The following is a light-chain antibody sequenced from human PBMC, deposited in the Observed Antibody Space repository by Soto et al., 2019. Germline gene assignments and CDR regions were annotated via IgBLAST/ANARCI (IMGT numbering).Light chain of an antibody. CDR1: QSVSSSY. Sequence: IVWTQSPGSLSLSPCDRATLSCRPSQSVSSSYLAWYQQKPGQAPRLLIYGASSRATGIPDRFSGSGSGTDFTLTISSLQAEDVAVYYCQQYYTTLITFGQGTRLEIK. V-gene: IGKV3-20*01. J-gene: IGKJ5*01. CDR3: QQYYTTLIT. CDR2: GAS.